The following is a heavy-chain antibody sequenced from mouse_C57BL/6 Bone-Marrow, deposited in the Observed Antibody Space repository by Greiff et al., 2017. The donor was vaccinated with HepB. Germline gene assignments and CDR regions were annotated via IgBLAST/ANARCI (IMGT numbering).Heavy chain of an antibody. CDR1: GYTFTSYW. D-gene: IGHD2-5*01. CDR3: AREDSNYFMDY. J-gene: IGHJ4*01. V-gene: IGHV1-59*01. Sequence: VQLQQPGAELVRPGTSVKLSCKASGYTFTSYWMHWVKQRPGQGLEWIGVIDPSDSYTNYNQKFKGKATLTVDTSSSTAYMQLSSLTSEDSAVYYCAREDSNYFMDYWGQGTSVTVSS. CDR2: IDPSDSYT.